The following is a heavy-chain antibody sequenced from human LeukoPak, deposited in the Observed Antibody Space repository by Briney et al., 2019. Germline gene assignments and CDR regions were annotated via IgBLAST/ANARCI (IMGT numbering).Heavy chain of an antibody. Sequence: GGSLRLSCGASGFSFSLFGMNWVRQAPGKGLEWVAFISDDGSEIYYADSVKGRFTISRDNSKNTLYLQMSSMRAEDTAVYYCVNGGETNDAFDIWGQGTMVTVSS. CDR3: VNGGETNDAFDI. V-gene: IGHV3-30*18. J-gene: IGHJ3*02. CDR1: GFSFSLFG. CDR2: ISDDGSEI. D-gene: IGHD2-21*01.